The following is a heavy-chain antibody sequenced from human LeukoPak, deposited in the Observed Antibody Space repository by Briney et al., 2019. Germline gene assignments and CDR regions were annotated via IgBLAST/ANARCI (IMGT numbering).Heavy chain of an antibody. D-gene: IGHD3-10*01. Sequence: PGGSLRLSCAVSGFTLSNYGMSWVRQAPGKGLEWVAGIGGSGGGTNYADSVKGRFIISRDNSKNILYLQMNSLTAEDTAVYFCAKRGVVIRVILVGFHKEAYCFDSWGQGALVTVSS. CDR2: IGGSGGGT. CDR1: GFTLSNYG. V-gene: IGHV3-23*01. CDR3: AKRGVVIRVILVGFHKEAYCFDS. J-gene: IGHJ4*02.